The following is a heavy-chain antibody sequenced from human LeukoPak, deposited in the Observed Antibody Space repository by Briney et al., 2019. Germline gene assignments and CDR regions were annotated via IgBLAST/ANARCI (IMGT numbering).Heavy chain of an antibody. CDR2: ISSSGSSI. D-gene: IGHD5-18*01. J-gene: IGHJ4*02. Sequence: PGGSLRLSCAASGFTFSDYYMSWIRQAPGKGLEWVSYISSSGSSIYYADSVKGRFTISRDNAKNSLYMQMNSLRAEDTAVYYCANTATMDANVDYWGQGTLVTVSS. V-gene: IGHV3-11*01. CDR3: ANTATMDANVDY. CDR1: GFTFSDYY.